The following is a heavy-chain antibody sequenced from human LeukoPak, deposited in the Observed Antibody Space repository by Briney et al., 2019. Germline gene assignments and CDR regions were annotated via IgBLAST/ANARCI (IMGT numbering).Heavy chain of an antibody. D-gene: IGHD6-13*01. CDR1: GFTFSSYA. J-gene: IGHJ4*02. CDR3: AKELRGWSSSWSYYFDY. Sequence: GGSLRLSCAASGFTFSSYAMSWVRQAPGEGLEWVSAISGSGGSTYYADSVKGRFTISRDNSKNTLYLQMNSLRAEDTAVYYCAKELRGWSSSWSYYFDYWGQGTLVTVSS. V-gene: IGHV3-23*01. CDR2: ISGSGGST.